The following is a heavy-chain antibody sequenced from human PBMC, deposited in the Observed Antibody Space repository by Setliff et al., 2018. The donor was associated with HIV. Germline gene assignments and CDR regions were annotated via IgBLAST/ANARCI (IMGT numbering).Heavy chain of an antibody. CDR1: GYTLTKLS. D-gene: IGHD1-26*01. V-gene: IGHV1-24*01. CDR2: FDPELGET. J-gene: IGHJ4*02. Sequence: ASVKVSCKVSGYTLTKLSMHWVRQAPEKGLEWMGGFDPELGETFFAQNFRGRLTMTQDTSTDTAYMGLTSLRSDDTAMYYCATDNREGVGTPYYFDYWGQGTQVTSPQ. CDR3: ATDNREGVGTPYYFDY.